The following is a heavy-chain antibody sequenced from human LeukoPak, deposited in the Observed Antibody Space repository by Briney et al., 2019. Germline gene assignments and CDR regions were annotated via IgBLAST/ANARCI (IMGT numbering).Heavy chain of an antibody. Sequence: SVKVSFKASGCTFTSYDSNWVRQATGQGLEWMGWMNPNSGNTGYAQKFQGRVTMTRNTSISTAYMELSSVRSEDTAVYYCARRFAAAGTKRGFDYWGQGTLVTVSS. J-gene: IGHJ4*02. CDR3: ARRFAAAGTKRGFDY. CDR2: MNPNSGNT. D-gene: IGHD6-13*01. CDR1: GCTFTSYD. V-gene: IGHV1-8*01.